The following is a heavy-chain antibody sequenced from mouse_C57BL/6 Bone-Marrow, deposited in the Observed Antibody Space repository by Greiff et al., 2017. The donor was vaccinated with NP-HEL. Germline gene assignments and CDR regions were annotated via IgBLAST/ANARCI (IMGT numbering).Heavy chain of an antibody. Sequence: VQLQQSGAELARPGASVKLSCKASGYTFTSYGISWVKQRPGQGLEWIGEIYPRSGNTYYNEKFKGKATLTADKSSSTAYMELRSLTSEDSAVYFCARDYGAWFAYWGQGTLVTVSA. CDR1: GYTFTSYG. V-gene: IGHV1-81*01. J-gene: IGHJ3*01. D-gene: IGHD1-1*01. CDR2: IYPRSGNT. CDR3: ARDYGAWFAY.